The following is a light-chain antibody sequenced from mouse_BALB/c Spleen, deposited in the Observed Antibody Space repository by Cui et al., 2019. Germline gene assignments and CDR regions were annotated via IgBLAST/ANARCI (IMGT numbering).Light chain of an antibody. CDR1: SSVSY. CDR2: STS. V-gene: IGKV4-80*01. J-gene: IGKJ1*01. CDR3: HQWSSYPWT. Sequence: QIVLTQSQAIMSASLGEEITLTCSASSSVSYMHWYQQKSGTSPKLLIYSTSNLASGVPSRFSGSGSGTFYSLTISSVEAEDAADYYCHQWSSYPWTFCGGTKLEIK.